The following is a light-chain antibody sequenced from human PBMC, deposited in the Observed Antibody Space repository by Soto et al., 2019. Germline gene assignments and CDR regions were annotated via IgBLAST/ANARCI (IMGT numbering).Light chain of an antibody. V-gene: IGLV3-21*02. CDR1: KIGSES. CDR3: CSYAGTLRL. CDR2: DDS. J-gene: IGLJ2*01. Sequence: SYVLTQSPSVSVAPGQTATITCGGNKIGSESVHWYQQKPGQAPVLVVYDDSDRPSGIPVRFSGSNSGNTATLTISRVEVGDEADYYCCSYAGTLRLFGGGTKLTVL.